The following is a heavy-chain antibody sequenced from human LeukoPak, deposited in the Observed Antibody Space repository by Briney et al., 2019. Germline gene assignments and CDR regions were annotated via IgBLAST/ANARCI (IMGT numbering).Heavy chain of an antibody. J-gene: IGHJ4*02. V-gene: IGHV3-15*01. D-gene: IGHD6-19*01. CDR2: IKSKTDGGTT. CDR3: TTVALSSGWYGSSFDY. CDR1: GFTFSNAW. Sequence: TTGGSLRLSCAASGFTFSNAWMSWVRRAPGKGLEWVGRIKSKTDGGTTDYAAPVKGRFTISRDDSKNTLYLQMNSLKTEDTAVYYCTTVALSSGWYGSSFDYWGQGTLVNVSS.